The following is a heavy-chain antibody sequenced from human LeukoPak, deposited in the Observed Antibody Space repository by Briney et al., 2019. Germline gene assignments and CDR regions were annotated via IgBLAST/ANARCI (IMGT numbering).Heavy chain of an antibody. CDR1: GYTFTNYY. CDR2: IDPNTGGT. Sequence: ASVKVSCKTSGYTFTNYYIHWVRQAPGQGLEWMGRIDPNTGGTKSAKNLQGRVTMTRDTSISTAYMALSGLRSDDTAVYYCASLYDIVGTTVDYWGQGTLVTVSS. CDR3: ASLYDIVGTTVDY. D-gene: IGHD1-26*01. V-gene: IGHV1-2*06. J-gene: IGHJ4*02.